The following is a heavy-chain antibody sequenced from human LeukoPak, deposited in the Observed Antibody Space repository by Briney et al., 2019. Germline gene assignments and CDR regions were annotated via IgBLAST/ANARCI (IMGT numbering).Heavy chain of an antibody. CDR2: IYHSGST. J-gene: IGHJ4*02. D-gene: IGHD6-13*01. CDR3: ARAAAAAKYYFDY. V-gene: IGHV4-4*02. Sequence: SGTLSLTCAVSGGSISSSNWRSRVRQPPGKGPEWIGEIYHSGSTNYNPSLESRVTISVDQSMNQFSLKLSSVTAADTAVYYCARAAAAAKYYFDYWGQGTPVTFSS. CDR1: GGSISSSNW.